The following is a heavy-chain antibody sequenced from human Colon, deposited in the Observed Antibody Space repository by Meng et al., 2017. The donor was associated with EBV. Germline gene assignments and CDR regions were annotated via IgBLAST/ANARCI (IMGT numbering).Heavy chain of an antibody. CDR3: ARLGISLVRGVGSCFDT. CDR1: GYSFTTNV. Sequence: QAQLVQCGSELKKSAAAVKMSFKALGYSFTTNVMSWGRHAPGQGIERRGCINANTGTPTYAQGFTGRFVFSFDTSLNTTYLQISGLKVEDTAVYSGARLGISLVRGVGSCFDTWGQGTLGNVSS. CDR2: INANTGTP. V-gene: IGHV7-4-1*02. D-gene: IGHD3-10*01. J-gene: IGHJ5*02.